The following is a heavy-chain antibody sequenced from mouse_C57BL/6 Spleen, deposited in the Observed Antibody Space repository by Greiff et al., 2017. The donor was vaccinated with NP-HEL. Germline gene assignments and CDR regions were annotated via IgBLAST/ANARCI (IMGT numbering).Heavy chain of an antibody. D-gene: IGHD1-1*01. J-gene: IGHJ1*03. CDR3: ASPYYGSSHWYFDV. CDR2: INPNYGTT. Sequence: EVQLQQSGPELVKPGASVKISCKASGYSFTDYNMNWVKQSTGKSLEWIGVINPNYGTTSYNQKFKGKATLTVDQSSSTAYMQLNSLTSEDSAVYYCASPYYGSSHWYFDVWGTGTTVTVSS. CDR1: GYSFTDYN. V-gene: IGHV1-39*01.